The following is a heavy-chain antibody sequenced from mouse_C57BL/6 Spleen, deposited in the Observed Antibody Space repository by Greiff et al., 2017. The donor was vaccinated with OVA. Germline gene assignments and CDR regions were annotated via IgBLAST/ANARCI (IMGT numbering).Heavy chain of an antibody. CDR3: ARENGSSQGYFDV. Sequence: VQLKESGPVLVKPGASVKMSCKASGYTFTDYYMNWVKQSHGKSLEWIGVINPYNGGTSYNQKFKGKATLTVDKSSSTAYMELNSLTSEDSAVYYCARENGSSQGYFDVWGTGTTVTVSS. J-gene: IGHJ1*03. CDR1: GYTFTDYY. CDR2: INPYNGGT. V-gene: IGHV1-19*01. D-gene: IGHD1-1*01.